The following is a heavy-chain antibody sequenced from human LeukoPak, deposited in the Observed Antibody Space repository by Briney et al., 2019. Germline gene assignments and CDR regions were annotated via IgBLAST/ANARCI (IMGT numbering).Heavy chain of an antibody. CDR2: IIPIFGTA. V-gene: IGHV1-69*13. J-gene: IGHJ4*02. Sequence: GASVKVSCKASVYTFTSYGISWVRQAPGQGLEWMGGIIPIFGTANYAQKFQGRVTITADESTSTAYMELSSLRSEDTAVYYCARGYCSGGSCYAHPYYFDYWGQGTLVTVSS. CDR1: VYTFTSYG. CDR3: ARGYCSGGSCYAHPYYFDY. D-gene: IGHD2-15*01.